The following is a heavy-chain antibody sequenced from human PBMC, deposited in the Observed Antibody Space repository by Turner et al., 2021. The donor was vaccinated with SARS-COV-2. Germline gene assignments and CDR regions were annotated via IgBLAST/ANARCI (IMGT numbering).Heavy chain of an antibody. CDR2: INHSGST. J-gene: IGHJ4*02. V-gene: IGHV4-34*01. CDR3: ARLGLGDSQFDY. D-gene: IGHD5-18*01. CDR1: GGSFSVYY. Sequence: QVQLQQWGAGLLKPSETLSLTCAVYGGSFSVYYWSWIRRPPGKGLEWIGEINHSGSTNYNPSLKSRVTISVDTSKNQFSLKLSSVTAADTAVYYCARLGLGDSQFDYWGQGTLVTVSS.